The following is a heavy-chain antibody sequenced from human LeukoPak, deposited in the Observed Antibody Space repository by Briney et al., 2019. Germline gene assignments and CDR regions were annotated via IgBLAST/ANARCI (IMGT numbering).Heavy chain of an antibody. Sequence: GGSLRLSCAASEFTFSSYALHWVRQAPGKGLEWVAVLSYDGNNKYYVDSVKGRFTISRDNSKNTLYLQMNSLRAEDTAVYYCARDQRDIVVVPAARGAYYYYYMDVWGKGTAVTVSS. V-gene: IGHV3-30*04. D-gene: IGHD2-2*01. CDR3: ARDQRDIVVVPAARGAYYYYYMDV. CDR1: EFTFSSYA. CDR2: LSYDGNNK. J-gene: IGHJ6*03.